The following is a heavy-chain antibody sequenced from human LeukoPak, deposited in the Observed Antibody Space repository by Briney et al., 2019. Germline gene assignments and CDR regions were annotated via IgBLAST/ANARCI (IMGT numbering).Heavy chain of an antibody. J-gene: IGHJ4*02. V-gene: IGHV3-23*01. CDR2: ISGSDVST. D-gene: IGHD3-10*01. Sequence: GGTLRLSCAVSGFTFNTYCMIWVGQPAGKGRHWVAGISGSDVSTYYADSVKGRFTISRDNSRNTLYLQMNSLRGEDTAVYYYAKNIGGLDYWGQGTLVTVSS. CDR3: AKNIGGLDY. CDR1: GFTFNTYC.